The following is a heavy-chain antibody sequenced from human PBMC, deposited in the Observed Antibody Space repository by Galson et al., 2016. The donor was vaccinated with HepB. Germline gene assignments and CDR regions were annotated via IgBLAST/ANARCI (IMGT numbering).Heavy chain of an antibody. CDR1: GDSMSTYY. J-gene: IGHJ4*02. Sequence: SETLSLTCSVSGDSMSTYYWSWIRQPPGKGLEWIGYIYYSGSTSYNPSLNSRVTISVDTSKKQFSLKLSSATAADTAVYYCARGLGYCSGGSCHQGRYWGQGTLVTVSS. D-gene: IGHD2-15*01. CDR2: IYYSGST. V-gene: IGHV4-59*08. CDR3: ARGLGYCSGGSCHQGRY.